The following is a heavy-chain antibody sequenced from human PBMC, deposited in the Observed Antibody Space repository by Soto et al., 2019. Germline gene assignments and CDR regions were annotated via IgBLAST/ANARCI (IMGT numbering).Heavy chain of an antibody. CDR2: ISGSGGSP. Sequence: PGGSLRLSCAASGFTFSSYAMSWVRQAPGKGLEWVSAISGSGGSPLYADSVKGRFTISRDNSKNTLYLQMNSLRAEDTAVYYCAKEGHYYGSGSYWDYWGQGTLVTVSS. CDR3: AKEGHYYGSGSYWDY. CDR1: GFTFSSYA. J-gene: IGHJ4*02. D-gene: IGHD3-10*01. V-gene: IGHV3-23*01.